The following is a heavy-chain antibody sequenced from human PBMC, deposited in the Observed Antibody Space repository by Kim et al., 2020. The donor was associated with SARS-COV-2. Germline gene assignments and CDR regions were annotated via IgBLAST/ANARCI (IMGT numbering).Heavy chain of an antibody. J-gene: IGHJ6*02. CDR1: GYTFTGYY. V-gene: IGHV1-2*06. D-gene: IGHD3-10*01. CDR3: AREGRGGMDV. Sequence: ASVKVSCKASGYTFTGYYIHWVRQAPGQGLEWMGRINPKSGDTHHTQKFQGRVTMTRDTSITTTNMELSGLTSDDTAVYFCAREGRGGMDVWGQGTTVTV. CDR2: INPKSGDT.